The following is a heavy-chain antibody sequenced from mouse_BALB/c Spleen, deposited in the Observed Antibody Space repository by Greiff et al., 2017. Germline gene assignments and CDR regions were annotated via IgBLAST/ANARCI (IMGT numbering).Heavy chain of an antibody. V-gene: IGHV14-1*02. Sequence: EVKLQESGAELVRPGALVKLSCKASGFNIKDYYMHWVKQRPEQGLEWIGWIDPENGNTIYDPKFQGKASITADTSSNTAYLQLSSLTSEDTAVYYCARSPGTDYWGQGTTLTVSS. D-gene: IGHD4-1*01. CDR2: IDPENGNT. CDR3: ARSPGTDY. J-gene: IGHJ2*01. CDR1: GFNIKDYY.